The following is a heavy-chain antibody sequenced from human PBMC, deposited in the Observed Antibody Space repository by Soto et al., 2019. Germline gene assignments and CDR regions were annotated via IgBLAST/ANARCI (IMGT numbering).Heavy chain of an antibody. J-gene: IGHJ4*02. Sequence: QVQLVQSGAEVKKPGSSVKVSCKASGGTFSSYAISWVRQAPGQGLEWMGGIIPIFGTANYAQKFQGRVIITADESTSTAYLELSSLRSEDTAVYYCARGGYYYDSSGYPYYFDYWGQGTLVTVSS. D-gene: IGHD3-22*01. V-gene: IGHV1-69*01. CDR3: ARGGYYYDSSGYPYYFDY. CDR1: GGTFSSYA. CDR2: IIPIFGTA.